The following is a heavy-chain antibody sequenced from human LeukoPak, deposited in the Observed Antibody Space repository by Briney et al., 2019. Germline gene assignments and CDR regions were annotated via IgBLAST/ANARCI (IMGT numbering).Heavy chain of an antibody. CDR1: GYSFTSYG. V-gene: IGHV5-51*01. CDR2: IYPGDSDT. CDR3: ARHGFQDSSSWAPYYYGMDV. D-gene: IGHD6-13*01. Sequence: GESLKISCKGSGYSFTSYGIGWVRQMPGKGLEWMGIIYPGDSDTRYSPSFQGQVTISADKSISTAYLQWSSLKASDTAMYYCARHGFQDSSSWAPYYYGMDVWGQGTTVTVSS. J-gene: IGHJ6*02.